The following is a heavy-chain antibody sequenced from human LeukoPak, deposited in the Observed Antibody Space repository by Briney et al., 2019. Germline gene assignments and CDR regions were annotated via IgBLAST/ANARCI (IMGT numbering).Heavy chain of an antibody. V-gene: IGHV3-7*01. CDR2: IKVDGSEK. D-gene: IGHD3-22*01. Sequence: GGSLRLSCAASGFTFSRYWMSWVRQAPGKGLEWVANIKVDGSEKYYVDSVKGRFTISRDNAKNSLYLQMNSLRAEDTAVYYCARPLYYDSSGYYYPGGYWGQGTLVTVSS. CDR3: ARPLYYDSSGYYYPGGY. J-gene: IGHJ4*02. CDR1: GFTFSRYW.